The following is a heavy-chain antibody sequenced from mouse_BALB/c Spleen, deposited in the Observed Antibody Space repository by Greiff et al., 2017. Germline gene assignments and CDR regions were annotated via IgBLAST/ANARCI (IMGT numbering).Heavy chain of an antibody. J-gene: IGHJ3*01. CDR3: ARSTMITTAWFAY. V-gene: IGHV5-6*01. CDR1: GFTFSSYG. Sequence: DVQLVESGGDLVKPGGSLKLSCAASGFTFSSYGMSWVRQTPDKRLEWVATISSGGSYTYYPDSVKGRFTISRDNAKNTLYLQMSSLKSEDTAMYYCARSTMITTAWFAYWGQGTLVTVSA. CDR2: ISSGGSYT. D-gene: IGHD2-4*01.